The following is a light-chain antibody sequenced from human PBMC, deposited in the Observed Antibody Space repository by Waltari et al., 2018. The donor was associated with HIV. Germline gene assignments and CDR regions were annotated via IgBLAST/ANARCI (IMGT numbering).Light chain of an antibody. Sequence: SYELTQPPSVSVSPGQTASITCSGDQLGDKFVCWYQQRPGKPPVLVMYQDSKRPSGIPGRFSGSNSGNTATLTITGTQSMDEADYYCQAWDRSVVFGGGTKLTVL. CDR3: QAWDRSVV. J-gene: IGLJ2*01. CDR2: QDS. V-gene: IGLV3-1*01. CDR1: QLGDKF.